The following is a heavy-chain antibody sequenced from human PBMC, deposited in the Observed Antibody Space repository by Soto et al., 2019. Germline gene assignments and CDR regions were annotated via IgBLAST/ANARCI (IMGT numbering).Heavy chain of an antibody. Sequence: SETLSLTCAVYGGSFSGDYRSCIRQPPGKGLGWIGELNHSGNTNYNPALKSRVTISVDTPKNQFSLKLSSVTAADTAVYYCARGRQFQLLFPPVNGMDVWGPGTTVTLS. CDR1: GGSFSGDY. D-gene: IGHD5-18*01. CDR3: ARGRQFQLLFPPVNGMDV. J-gene: IGHJ6*02. CDR2: LNHSGNT. V-gene: IGHV4-34*01.